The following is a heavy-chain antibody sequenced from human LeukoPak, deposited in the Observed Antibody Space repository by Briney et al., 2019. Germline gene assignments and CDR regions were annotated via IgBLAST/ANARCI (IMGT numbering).Heavy chain of an antibody. V-gene: IGHV4-59*11. D-gene: IGHD1-26*01. Sequence: PSETLSLTCTVSGGSISSHYWSWIRHPPGKGLEWIGYIYYSGSTNYNPSLKSRVTISVDTSKNQFSLQLSSVRDADTAVCDCARGRSGSYRGFEFWG. CDR1: GGSISSHY. CDR2: IYYSGST. J-gene: IGHJ3*01. CDR3: ARGRSGSYRGFEF.